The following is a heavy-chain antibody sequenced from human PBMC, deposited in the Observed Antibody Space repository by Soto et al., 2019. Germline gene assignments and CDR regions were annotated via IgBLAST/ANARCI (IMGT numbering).Heavy chain of an antibody. CDR2: MNPNTGNT. CDR3: ARADRYGSGSYYFDH. D-gene: IGHD3-10*01. V-gene: IGHV1-8*01. CDR1: EYTFTSYG. Sequence: QVQLVQSGAEVKKPGASVKVSCKASEYTFTSYGVNWVRQAAGQGLEWMGWMNPNTGNTGYAQKFQGRVTMTRKTSISTAYMELSSLTSEDTAVYYCARADRYGSGSYYFDHWGRGTLVTVSS. J-gene: IGHJ4*02.